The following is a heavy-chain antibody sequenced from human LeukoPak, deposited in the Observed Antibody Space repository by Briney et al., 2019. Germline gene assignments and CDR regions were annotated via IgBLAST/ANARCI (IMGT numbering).Heavy chain of an antibody. D-gene: IGHD5-12*01. J-gene: IGHJ4*02. CDR2: IYYSGST. CDR1: GGSISSYY. Sequence: PSETLSPTCTVSGGSISSYYWSWIRQPPGKGLEWIGYIYYSGSTNYNPSLKSRVTISVGTSKNQFSLKLSSVTAADTAVYYCARAGEYSPVDYWGQGTLVTVSS. CDR3: ARAGEYSPVDY. V-gene: IGHV4-59*01.